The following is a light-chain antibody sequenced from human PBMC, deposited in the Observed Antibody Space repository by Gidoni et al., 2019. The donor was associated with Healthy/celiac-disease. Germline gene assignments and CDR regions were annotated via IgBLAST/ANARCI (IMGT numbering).Light chain of an antibody. V-gene: IGKV3-20*01. CDR1: QSVSSSY. J-gene: IGKJ4*01. CDR2: GAS. CDR3: QQYGSSPTT. Sequence: EIVLTQSPDTLSLSPGERATLSCRASQSVSSSYLAWYQQKPGQAPRLLIYGASSRATGISDRFSGSGSGTDFTLTISRLEPEDFAVYYCQQYGSSPTTFGGGTKVEIK.